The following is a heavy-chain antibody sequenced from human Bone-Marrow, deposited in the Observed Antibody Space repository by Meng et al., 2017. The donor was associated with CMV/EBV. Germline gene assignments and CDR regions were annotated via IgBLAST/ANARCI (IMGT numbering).Heavy chain of an antibody. J-gene: IGHJ6*02. CDR3: AKAEPHITIFGVAIDGGMDV. V-gene: IGHV3-23*01. CDR2: ISGSGGST. Sequence: GESLKISCAASGFTFSSYGMHWVRQAPGKGLEWVSAISGSGGSTYYADSVKGRFTISRDNSKNTLYLQMNSLRAEDTAVYYCAKAEPHITIFGVAIDGGMDVWGQGTTVTVS. CDR1: GFTFSSYG. D-gene: IGHD3-3*01.